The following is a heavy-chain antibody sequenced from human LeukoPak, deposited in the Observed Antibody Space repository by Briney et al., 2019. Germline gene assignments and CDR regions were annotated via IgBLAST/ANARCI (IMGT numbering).Heavy chain of an antibody. Sequence: GGSLRLSCAASGFTFSNYAMSWVRHAPGKGLEWVAVIWYDGSNKDYADSVKGRFTISGDNSKNTLYLQMNSLRAEDTAVYYCARAPYSSSWYDFDYWGQGTLVTVSS. CDR3: ARAPYSSSWYDFDY. J-gene: IGHJ4*02. CDR1: GFTFSNYA. D-gene: IGHD6-13*01. V-gene: IGHV3-33*08. CDR2: IWYDGSNK.